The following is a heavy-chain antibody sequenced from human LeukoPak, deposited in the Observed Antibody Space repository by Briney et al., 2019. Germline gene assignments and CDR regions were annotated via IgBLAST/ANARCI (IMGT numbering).Heavy chain of an antibody. D-gene: IGHD3-9*01. V-gene: IGHV3-23*01. CDR1: GFTFSSYA. CDR2: ISGSGGST. Sequence: GGSLRLSCAASGFTFSSYAMSWVRQAPGKGLEWVSAISGSGGSTYYADSVKGRFTISRDNSKNTLCLQMNSLRAEDTAVYYCAKSLGEGYFDWLAPLDYWGRGTLVTVSS. J-gene: IGHJ4*02. CDR3: AKSLGEGYFDWLAPLDY.